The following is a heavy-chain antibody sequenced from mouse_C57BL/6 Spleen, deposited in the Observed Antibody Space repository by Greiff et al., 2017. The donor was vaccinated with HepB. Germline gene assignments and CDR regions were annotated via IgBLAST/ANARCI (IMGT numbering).Heavy chain of an antibody. CDR1: GYAFTNYL. D-gene: IGHD2-14*01. Sequence: QVHVKQSGAELVRPGTSVKVSCKASGYAFTNYLIEWVKQRPGQGLEWIGVINPGSGGTNYNKKFKGKATLTADKSSSTAYMQLSSLTSEDSAVYFCARSRYDEAMDYWGQGTSVTVSS. V-gene: IGHV1-54*01. CDR2: INPGSGGT. J-gene: IGHJ4*01. CDR3: ARSRYDEAMDY.